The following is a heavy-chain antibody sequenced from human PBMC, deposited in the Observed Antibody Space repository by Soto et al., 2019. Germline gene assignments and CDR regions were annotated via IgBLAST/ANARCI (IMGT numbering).Heavy chain of an antibody. CDR1: TFIFSTYW. J-gene: IGHJ4*02. V-gene: IGHV3-7*01. CDR2: IKRDGSET. Sequence: GGSLRLSCAAPTFIFSTYWMTWVRQAPGKGLEWVANIKRDGSETHYADSVKGRFTISRDNAKNSLYLQMNSLRVEDPAVYFREGEGNNWIDFDNWGEGALVTFSS. D-gene: IGHD2-2*03. CDR3: EGEGNNWIDFDN.